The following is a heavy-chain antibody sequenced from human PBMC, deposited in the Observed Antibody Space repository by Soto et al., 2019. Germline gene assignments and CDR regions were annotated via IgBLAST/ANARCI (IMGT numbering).Heavy chain of an antibody. D-gene: IGHD3-10*01. CDR2: IYYSGST. CDR1: GGSISSYY. V-gene: IGHV4-59*01. J-gene: IGHJ4*02. CDR3: ARAKWFGEYRYYFDY. Sequence: SETLSLTCTVSGGSISSYYWSWIRQPPGKGLEWIGDIYYSGSTNYNPSLKSRVTISVDTSKNQFSLKLSSVTAADTAVYYCARAKWFGEYRYYFDYWGQGTLVTVS.